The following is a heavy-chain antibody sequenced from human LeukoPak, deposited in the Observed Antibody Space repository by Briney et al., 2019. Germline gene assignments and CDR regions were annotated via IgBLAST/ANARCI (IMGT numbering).Heavy chain of an antibody. J-gene: IGHJ4*02. V-gene: IGHV3-21*01. CDR3: ARGVFGVATADY. CDR2: ISSSSSHI. D-gene: IGHD5-18*01. CDR1: GFTFSSYS. Sequence: GGSQRLSCAAPGFTFSSYSMNWVRQAPGKGLEWVSSISSSSSHIYDADSVKGRFTISRDNAKNSLYLQMNSLRAEDTAVYYCARGVFGVATADYWGQGTLVTVSS.